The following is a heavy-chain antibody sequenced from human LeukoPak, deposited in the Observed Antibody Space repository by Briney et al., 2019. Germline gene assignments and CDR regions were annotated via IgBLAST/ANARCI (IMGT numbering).Heavy chain of an antibody. J-gene: IGHJ5*02. CDR1: GFSFRSYW. CDR3: ASPAHP. CDR2: IKEDGNEK. Sequence: QPGGSLRLSCAASGFSFRSYWMSWVRQAPGKGLEWVANIKEDGNEKYYVDSVKGRFTISRDNAQKSLYLQMNSLRVEDTAVYCCASPAHPWGQGTLVTVSS. V-gene: IGHV3-7*03.